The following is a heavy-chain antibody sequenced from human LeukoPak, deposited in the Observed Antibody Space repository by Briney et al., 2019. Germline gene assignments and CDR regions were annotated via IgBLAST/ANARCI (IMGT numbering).Heavy chain of an antibody. D-gene: IGHD1/OR15-1a*01. CDR3: LVTTRSRGFHY. J-gene: IGHJ4*02. CDR2: TLQVGSVQ. CDR1: ASTFTTNW. V-gene: IGHV3-7*01. Sequence: GGFRRPSCAPSASTFTTNWMSWVRQAPGKGLEWVANTLQVGSVQNYVGSAKGRSTTSTPTPKNPAYRQVSSLRAAHPAVYFCLVTTRSRGFHYWGQGTLVNVSP.